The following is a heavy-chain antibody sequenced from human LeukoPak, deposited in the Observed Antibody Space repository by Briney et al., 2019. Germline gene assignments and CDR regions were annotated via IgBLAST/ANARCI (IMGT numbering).Heavy chain of an antibody. V-gene: IGHV3-53*01. CDR2: IYSGGGT. J-gene: IGHJ4*02. CDR3: AARQQQNTNGDF. CDR1: GFIVSSTY. D-gene: IGHD1-1*01. Sequence: PGGSLRLSCAASGFIVSSTYMTWVRQAPGKGLEWVSVIYSGGGTYYADSVKGRFTISRDNSKNTLYLQMNSLRVEDTAVYYCAARQQQNTNGDFWGQGPLVTVSS.